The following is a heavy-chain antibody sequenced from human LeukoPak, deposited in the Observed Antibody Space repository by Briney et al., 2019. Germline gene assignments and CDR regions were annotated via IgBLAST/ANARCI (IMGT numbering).Heavy chain of an antibody. CDR3: VRGWYPLDY. CDR1: GVTFSTYA. J-gene: IGHJ4*02. D-gene: IGHD6-19*01. CDR2: ISDDVGST. Sequence: GSLRLSCVASGVTFSTYAMHWGREGPGKGLEYVSGISDDVGSTFYANSVKGRFTISRDNSKNTLYLQMGSLRAEDMAVYYCVRGWYPLDYWGQGTLVTVSS. V-gene: IGHV3-64*01.